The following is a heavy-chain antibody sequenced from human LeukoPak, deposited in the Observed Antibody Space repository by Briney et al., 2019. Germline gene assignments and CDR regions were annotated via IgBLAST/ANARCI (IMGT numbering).Heavy chain of an antibody. CDR1: GYTFTSYD. CDR3: ARTPWYSGSYYVWYYYGMDV. CDR2: MNPNSGNT. J-gene: IGHJ6*02. V-gene: IGHV1-8*01. D-gene: IGHD1-26*01. Sequence: ASVKVSCKASGYTFTSYDINWVRQATGQGLEWMGWMNPNSGNTGYAQKFQGRVTMTRNTSISTAYMELSSLRSEDTAVYYCARTPWYSGSYYVWYYYGMDVWGQGTTVTVSS.